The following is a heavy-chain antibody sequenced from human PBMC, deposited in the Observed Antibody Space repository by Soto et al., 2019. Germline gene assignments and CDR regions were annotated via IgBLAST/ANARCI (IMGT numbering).Heavy chain of an antibody. CDR2: IYPGDSDT. V-gene: IGHV5-51*01. J-gene: IGHJ6*02. D-gene: IGHD6-13*01. Sequence: PGESLKISCKGSGYSFTSYWIGWVRQMPGKGLEWMGTIYPGDSDTRYSPSFQGQVTISADKSISTAYLQWSSLKASDTAMYYCARTAAAGKNYYGIDVWAQGTTVTVSS. CDR3: ARTAAAGKNYYGIDV. CDR1: GYSFTSYW.